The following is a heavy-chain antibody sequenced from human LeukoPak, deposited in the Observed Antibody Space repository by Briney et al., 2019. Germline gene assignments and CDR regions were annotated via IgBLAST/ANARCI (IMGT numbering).Heavy chain of an antibody. V-gene: IGHV1-18*01. CDR3: ARDRYCSSTSCYSSWFDP. CDR2: ISAYNGNT. Sequence: ASVKVSCKASGYTFTSYGISWVRQAPGQGLEWMGWISAYNGNTNYAQKLQGRVTMTTDTSTSTAYMELRSPRSDDTAVYYCARDRYCSSTSCYSSWFDPWGQGTLVTVSS. J-gene: IGHJ5*02. D-gene: IGHD2-2*01. CDR1: GYTFTSYG.